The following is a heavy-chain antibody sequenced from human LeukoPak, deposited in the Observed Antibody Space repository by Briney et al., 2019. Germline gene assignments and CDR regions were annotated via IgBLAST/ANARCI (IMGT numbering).Heavy chain of an antibody. CDR2: INPTNEET. Sequence: ASVKVSCKASGYSFRNYGMHWVRQAPGQRLEWMGWINPTNEETKYSEKFQGRVTISRDTGASTVYMELSSLRSEDTAVYYCARDHRTESDGYYFVNELWYFDLWGRGTLVTVSS. J-gene: IGHJ2*01. D-gene: IGHD3-22*01. CDR3: ARDHRTESDGYYFVNELWYFDL. CDR1: GYSFRNYG. V-gene: IGHV1-3*01.